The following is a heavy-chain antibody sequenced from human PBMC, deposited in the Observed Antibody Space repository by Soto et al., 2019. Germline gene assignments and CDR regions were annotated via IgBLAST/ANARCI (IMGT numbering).Heavy chain of an antibody. D-gene: IGHD6-13*01. J-gene: IGHJ6*02. CDR2: INAGNGNT. CDR3: ARNYYSSPLHYYSYRMDV. V-gene: IGHV1-3*01. CDR1: GYTFTSYA. Sequence: GASVKVSCKASGYTFTSYAMHWVRQAPGQRLEWMGWINAGNGNTKYSQKFQGRVTITRDTSASTAYMELSSLRSEDTAVYYCARNYYSSPLHYYSYRMDVWGQGTTVTVSS.